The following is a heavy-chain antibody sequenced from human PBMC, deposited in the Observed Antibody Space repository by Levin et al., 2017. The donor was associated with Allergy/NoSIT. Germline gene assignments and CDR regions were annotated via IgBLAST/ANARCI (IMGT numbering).Heavy chain of an antibody. Sequence: GGSLRLSCAAAGFTFRDYWMTWVRQTPGRGLEWVANINEDGSQKYYLDSVNGRFTISRDNAKNSVDLQMDYLRDDDTAVYYCARQLRGNSAYDAFDIWGHGTMVTFSS. J-gene: IGHJ3*02. CDR2: INEDGSQK. CDR3: ARQLRGNSAYDAFDI. V-gene: IGHV3-7*03. CDR1: GFTFRDYW. D-gene: IGHD5-12*01.